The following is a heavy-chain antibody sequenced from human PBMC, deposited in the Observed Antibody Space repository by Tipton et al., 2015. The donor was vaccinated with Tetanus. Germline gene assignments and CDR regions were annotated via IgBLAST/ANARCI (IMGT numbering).Heavy chain of an antibody. V-gene: IGHV4-59*01. D-gene: IGHD6-13*01. CDR3: ARAGGGSWGNFDY. CDR1: GGSISPYY. CDR2: IYYSGST. J-gene: IGHJ4*02. Sequence: TLSLTCTVSGGSISPYYWSWIRQPPGKGLEWIGYIYYSGSTNYNPSLKSRVTISVDTSKNQFSLKLSSVTAADTAVYYCARAGGGSWGNFDYWGQGTLVTVSS.